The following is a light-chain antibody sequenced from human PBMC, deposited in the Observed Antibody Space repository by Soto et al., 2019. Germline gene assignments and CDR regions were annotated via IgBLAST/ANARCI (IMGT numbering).Light chain of an antibody. Sequence: QSALTQPASVSGSPGQSITISCTGTSSDVGGYNYVSWYQQHPGKAPKLMIYDVSNRPSGVSNRFSGSKSGNTASLTISGLQAEDGADYYCSSYTSSTVFGGGTQLTVL. CDR3: SSYTSSTV. V-gene: IGLV2-14*01. J-gene: IGLJ2*01. CDR2: DVS. CDR1: SSDVGGYNY.